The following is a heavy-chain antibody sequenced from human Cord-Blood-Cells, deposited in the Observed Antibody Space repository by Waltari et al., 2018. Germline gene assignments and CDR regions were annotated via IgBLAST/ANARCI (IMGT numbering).Heavy chain of an antibody. CDR3: VHDYGDQRPIDY. D-gene: IGHD4-17*01. Sequence: QLQLQESGPGLVKPSETLSLTCTVSGGSIRSSSYYWGWIRQPPGKGLEWIGSIYYSGSTYYNPSLKSRVTISVDTSKNQFSLKLSSVTAADTAVYYCVHDYGDQRPIDYWGQGTLVTVSS. CDR2: IYYSGST. V-gene: IGHV4-39*01. CDR1: GGSIRSSSYY. J-gene: IGHJ4*02.